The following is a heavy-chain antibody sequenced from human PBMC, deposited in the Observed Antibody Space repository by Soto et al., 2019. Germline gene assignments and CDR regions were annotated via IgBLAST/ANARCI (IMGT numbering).Heavy chain of an antibody. CDR2: ISGSGGSP. CDR1: GFSFSTYS. J-gene: IGHJ3*02. Sequence: GGSLILSCAASGFSFSTYSMSWVRQAPGKGLEWVSAISGSGGSPYYADSVKGRFTISRDNSKNTLYLQMNSLRADDTAVYYCAKNTYYYDSRAYAPGAFDIWGQGTMVT. CDR3: AKNTYYYDSRAYAPGAFDI. D-gene: IGHD3-22*01. V-gene: IGHV3-23*01.